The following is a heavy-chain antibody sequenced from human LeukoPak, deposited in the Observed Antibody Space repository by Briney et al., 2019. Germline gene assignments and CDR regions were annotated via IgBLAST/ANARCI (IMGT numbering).Heavy chain of an antibody. CDR1: GFTFSSYA. J-gene: IGHJ4*02. D-gene: IGHD6-19*01. V-gene: IGHV3-23*01. CDR2: ISGSGGST. CDR3: AKDGAVAGSGPYYFDY. Sequence: GGSLRLSCAASGFTFSSYAMSWVRQAPGKGLEWVSAISGSGGSTYYADSVKGRFTISRDNSKNTLYLQMNSLRAEDTAVYYCAKDGAVAGSGPYYFDYWGQGTLATVSS.